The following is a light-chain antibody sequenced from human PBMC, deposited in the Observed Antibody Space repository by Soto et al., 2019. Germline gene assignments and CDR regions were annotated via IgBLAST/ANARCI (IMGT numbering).Light chain of an antibody. CDR1: SSDVGGYNY. J-gene: IGLJ1*01. V-gene: IGLV2-11*01. CDR3: CSYAGSYRKV. Sequence: QSALTQPRSVSGSPGQSVTISCTGTSSDVGGYNYVSWYQQHPGKAPKLMIYDVSKRPSGVPDRFSGSKSGNTASLTISGLQAEDEAEYYCCSYAGSYRKVFGTGTKVTVL. CDR2: DVS.